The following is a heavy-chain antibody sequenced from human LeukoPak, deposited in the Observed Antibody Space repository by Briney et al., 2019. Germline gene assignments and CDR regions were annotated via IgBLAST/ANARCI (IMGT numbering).Heavy chain of an antibody. CDR2: ISGYNDDT. V-gene: IGHV1-18*01. J-gene: IGHJ3*02. CDR1: GYIFTTYG. Sequence: ASVKVSCKASGYIFTTYGISWVRQAPGQGLEWMGWISGYNDDTNYAQKLQGRVTMTTDTSTSTAYMELRSLTSDDTAVYYCARDHGSSGGSYFDTFDIWGRGTMVTVSS. D-gene: IGHD1-26*01. CDR3: ARDHGSSGGSYFDTFDI.